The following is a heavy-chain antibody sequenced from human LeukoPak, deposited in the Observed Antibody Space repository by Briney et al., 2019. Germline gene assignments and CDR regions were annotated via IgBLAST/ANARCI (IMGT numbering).Heavy chain of an antibody. Sequence: SETLSLTCAVSGDSISSSNWWSWVRQPPGKGLEWIESIYYSGSIYYNPSLKSRVTISVDTSKNPFSLQLSSVTAADTAVYYCARHRYYYRSDSYYGAPDYMDVWGKGTTVTISS. D-gene: IGHD3-10*01. V-gene: IGHV4-39*01. CDR3: ARHRYYYRSDSYYGAPDYMDV. CDR2: IYYSGSI. CDR1: GDSISSSNW. J-gene: IGHJ6*03.